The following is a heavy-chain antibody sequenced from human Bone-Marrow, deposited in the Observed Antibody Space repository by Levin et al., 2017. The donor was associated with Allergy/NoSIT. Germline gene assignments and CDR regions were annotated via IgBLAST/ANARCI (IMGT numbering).Heavy chain of an antibody. D-gene: IGHD1-26*01. Sequence: GGSLRLSCAASGFTFSSYGMHWVRQAPGKGLEWVAAISYDGSNKYYEDSVKGRSTISRDKSKNTLYLQMNSLRAEDTAVYYCTRDRGEWGQFYFDYWGQGILVTVSS. CDR2: ISYDGSNK. CDR3: TRDRGEWGQFYFDY. J-gene: IGHJ4*02. CDR1: GFTFSSYG. V-gene: IGHV3-30*03.